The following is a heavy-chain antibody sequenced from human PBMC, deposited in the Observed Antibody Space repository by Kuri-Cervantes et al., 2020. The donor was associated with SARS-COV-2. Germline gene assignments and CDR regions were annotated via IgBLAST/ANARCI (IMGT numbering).Heavy chain of an antibody. CDR2: INPSGGST. CDR1: GYTFISYY. V-gene: IGHV1-46*01. J-gene: IGHJ4*02. D-gene: IGHD3-3*01. CDR3: ARDALHYDFWSGPYFDY. Sequence: ASVKVSCKASGYTFISYYMHWVRQAPGQGPEWMGIINPSGGSTSYAQKFQGRVTMTRDTSTSTVYMELSSLRSEDTAVYYCARDALHYDFWSGPYFDYWGQGTLVTVSS.